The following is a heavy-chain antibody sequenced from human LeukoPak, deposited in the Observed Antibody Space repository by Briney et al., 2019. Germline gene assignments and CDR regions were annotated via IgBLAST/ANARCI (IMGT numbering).Heavy chain of an antibody. CDR3: ARDTRLRPLDY. Sequence: GASVKVSCKASGYTFTGYDINWVRQATGQGLEWMGWMNPNSGNTGYAQKFQGRVTITRNTSISTAYMELSSLRSEDTAVYYCARDTRLRPLDYWGQGTLVTVSS. D-gene: IGHD3-16*01. V-gene: IGHV1-8*03. CDR2: MNPNSGNT. CDR1: GYTFTGYD. J-gene: IGHJ4*02.